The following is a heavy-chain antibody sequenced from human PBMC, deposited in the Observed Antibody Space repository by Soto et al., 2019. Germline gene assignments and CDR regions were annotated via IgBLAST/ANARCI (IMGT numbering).Heavy chain of an antibody. CDR1: GFTFSSYA. V-gene: IGHV3-30-3*01. J-gene: IGHJ4*02. Sequence: QVQLVESGGGVVQPGRSLRLSCAASGFTFSSYAMHWVRQAPGKGLEWVAVISYDGSNKYYADSVKGRFTISRDNSKNTLYLQMNSLRAEDTAVYYCARWGHPMIVVVQFDYWGQGTLVTVSS. D-gene: IGHD3-22*01. CDR3: ARWGHPMIVVVQFDY. CDR2: ISYDGSNK.